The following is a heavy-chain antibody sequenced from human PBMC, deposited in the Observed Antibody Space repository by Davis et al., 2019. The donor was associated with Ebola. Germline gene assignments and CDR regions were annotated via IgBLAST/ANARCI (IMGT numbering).Heavy chain of an antibody. V-gene: IGHV4-34*01. CDR3: ARQGLWFGELLFYYYYGMDV. J-gene: IGHJ6*02. CDR2: INHSGST. Sequence: SETLSLTCAVYGGSFSGYYWSWIRQPPGKVLEWIGEINHSGSTNYNPSLKSRVTISVDTSKNQFSLKLSSVTAADTAVYYCARQGLWFGELLFYYYYGMDVWGQGTTVTVSS. CDR1: GGSFSGYY. D-gene: IGHD3-10*01.